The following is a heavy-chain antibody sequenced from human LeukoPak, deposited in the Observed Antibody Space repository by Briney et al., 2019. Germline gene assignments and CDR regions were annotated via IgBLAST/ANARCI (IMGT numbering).Heavy chain of an antibody. D-gene: IGHD3-22*01. CDR3: ARATPGYYDSSGYDY. Sequence: GGSLRLSCAASGFTFSSYDMHWVRQATGKGLEWVSAIGTAGDTYYPGSVKGRFTISRENAKNSLYLQMNSLRAGDTAVYYCARATPGYYDSSGYDYWGQGTLVTVSS. CDR2: IGTAGDT. CDR1: GFTFSSYD. J-gene: IGHJ4*02. V-gene: IGHV3-13*01.